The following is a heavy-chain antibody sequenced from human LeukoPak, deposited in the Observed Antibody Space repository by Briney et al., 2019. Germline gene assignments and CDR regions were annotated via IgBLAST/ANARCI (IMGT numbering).Heavy chain of an antibody. CDR1: GYTFTSYA. D-gene: IGHD5-18*01. V-gene: IGHV1-3*01. CDR3: ASGRGYSYGFDY. Sequence: ASVKVSCKASGYTFTSYAMHWVRQAPGQRLEWMGWINAGNGNTKYSQKFQGRVTITRDTSASTAYMELSSLRSEDTAVYYCASGRGYSYGFDYWGQGTLVTVSS. J-gene: IGHJ4*02. CDR2: INAGNGNT.